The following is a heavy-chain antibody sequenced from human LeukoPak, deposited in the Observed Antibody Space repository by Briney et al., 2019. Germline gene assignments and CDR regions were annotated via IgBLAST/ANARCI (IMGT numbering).Heavy chain of an antibody. D-gene: IGHD3-9*01. CDR1: GFTFSSYS. CDR3: ARYYDILTGYYRDFDY. V-gene: IGHV3-21*01. CDR2: ISSSSSYI. J-gene: IGHJ4*02. Sequence: GGSLRLSCAASGFTFSSYSMNRVRQAPGKGLEWVSSISSSSSYIYYADSVKGRFTISRDNAKNSLYLQMNSLRAEDTAVYYCARYYDILTGYYRDFDYWGQGTLVTVSS.